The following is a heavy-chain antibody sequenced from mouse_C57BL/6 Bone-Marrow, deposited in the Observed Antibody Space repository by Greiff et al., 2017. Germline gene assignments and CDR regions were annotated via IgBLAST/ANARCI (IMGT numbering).Heavy chain of an antibody. J-gene: IGHJ2*01. CDR3: ARVYYGRGYFDY. D-gene: IGHD1-1*01. Sequence: QVQLQQSGAELARPGASVKLSCKASGYTFTSYGISWVKQRTGQGLEWIGEIYPRSGNTYYNEKFKGKATLTADKSSSTAYMELRSLTSEDSAVYFCARVYYGRGYFDYWGQGTTLTVSS. CDR1: GYTFTSYG. CDR2: IYPRSGNT. V-gene: IGHV1-81*01.